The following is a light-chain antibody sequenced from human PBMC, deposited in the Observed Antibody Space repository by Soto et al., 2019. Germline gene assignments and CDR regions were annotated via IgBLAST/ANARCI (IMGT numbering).Light chain of an antibody. CDR1: QSVSRN. CDR2: GAS. Sequence: EIVMTQSPATLSVSPGERATLSCRASQSVSRNLAWYQQKPGQAPRLLIYGASPRDTGIPSRFSGSGSGTEFTLTISSLQSEDFAVYYCQQYNNWPPYTFGQGTKLEIK. CDR3: QQYNNWPPYT. V-gene: IGKV3-15*01. J-gene: IGKJ2*01.